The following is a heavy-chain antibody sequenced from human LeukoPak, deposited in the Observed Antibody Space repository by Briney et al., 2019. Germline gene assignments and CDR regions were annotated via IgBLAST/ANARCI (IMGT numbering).Heavy chain of an antibody. J-gene: IGHJ3*02. CDR2: IWYDGSNK. V-gene: IGHV3-33*01. CDR1: GFTFSSYG. D-gene: IGHD2-15*01. CDR3: ARGSDIVVVVAAQDAFDI. Sequence: PGGFLRLSCAASGFTFSSYGMHWVRQAPGKGLEWVAVIWYDGSNKYYADSVKGRFTISRDNSKNTLYLQMNSLRAEDTAVYYCARGSDIVVVVAAQDAFDIWGQGTMVTVSS.